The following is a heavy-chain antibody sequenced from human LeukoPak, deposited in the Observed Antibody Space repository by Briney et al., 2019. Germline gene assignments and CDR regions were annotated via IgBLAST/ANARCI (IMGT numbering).Heavy chain of an antibody. CDR2: ISSSSSYI. CDR1: GFTFSRYT. CDR3: ARAYFTVTTFGVRY. Sequence: GGSLRLSCAASGFTFSRYTVNWVRQAPGKGLEWVSSISSSSSYIYYADSVKGRFTISRDNSKNTLYLQMNSLRAEDTAVYYCARAYFTVTTFGVRYWGQGTLVTVSS. J-gene: IGHJ4*02. D-gene: IGHD4-17*01. V-gene: IGHV3-21*01.